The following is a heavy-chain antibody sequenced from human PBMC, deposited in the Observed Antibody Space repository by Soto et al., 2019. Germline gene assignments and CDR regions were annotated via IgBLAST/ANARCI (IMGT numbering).Heavy chain of an antibody. Sequence: LVKVSCKASGGTFSSYAISWVRQAPGQGLEWMGGIIPIFGTANYAQKFQGRVTITADESTSTAYMELSSLRSEDTAVYYCARSTKWLQNYYYYGMDVWGQGTTVTVSS. D-gene: IGHD3-22*01. J-gene: IGHJ6*02. V-gene: IGHV1-69*13. CDR3: ARSTKWLQNYYYYGMDV. CDR2: IIPIFGTA. CDR1: GGTFSSYA.